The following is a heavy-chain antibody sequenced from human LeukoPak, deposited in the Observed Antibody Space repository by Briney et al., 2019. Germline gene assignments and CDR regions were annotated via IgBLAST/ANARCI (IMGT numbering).Heavy chain of an antibody. Sequence: KPGGSLRLSCAASGFTFSDYYMSWIRQAPGKGLEWVSYISSSGSTIYYADPVKGRFTISRDNAKNSLYLQMNSLRAEDTAVYYCARDVQPYYDFWSGPPDYWGQGTLVTVSS. D-gene: IGHD3-3*01. CDR2: ISSSGSTI. V-gene: IGHV3-11*01. CDR3: ARDVQPYYDFWSGPPDY. CDR1: GFTFSDYY. J-gene: IGHJ4*02.